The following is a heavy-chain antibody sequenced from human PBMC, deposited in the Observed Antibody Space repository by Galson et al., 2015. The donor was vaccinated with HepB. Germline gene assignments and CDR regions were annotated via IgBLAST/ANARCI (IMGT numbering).Heavy chain of an antibody. V-gene: IGHV1-3*04. CDR3: ARAAGDSSTYANDY. J-gene: IGHJ4*02. CDR1: GYTFTTYN. D-gene: IGHD5-18*01. Sequence: SVKVSCKASGYTFTTYNMHWVRQAPGQSLEWMGWINTGNGHTKYSRKFQGRVTISADMSKNQFSLKVNSVTAADTAVYYCARAAGDSSTYANDYWGQGALVTVSS. CDR2: INTGNGHT.